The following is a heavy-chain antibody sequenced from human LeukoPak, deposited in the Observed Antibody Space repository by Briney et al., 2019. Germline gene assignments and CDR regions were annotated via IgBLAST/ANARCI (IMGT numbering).Heavy chain of an antibody. Sequence: ASVKVSCKASGYTFTGYYMHWVRQAPGQGLEWMGWINPNSGGTNYAQKFQGRVTMTRDTSISTAYMELSRLRSDDTAVYYCARASYYDILTGYCLFDYWGQGTLVTVSS. J-gene: IGHJ4*02. CDR3: ARASYYDILTGYCLFDY. CDR1: GYTFTGYY. V-gene: IGHV1-2*02. D-gene: IGHD3-9*01. CDR2: INPNSGGT.